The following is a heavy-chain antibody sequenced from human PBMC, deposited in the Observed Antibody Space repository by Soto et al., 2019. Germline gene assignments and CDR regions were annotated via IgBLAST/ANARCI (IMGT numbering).Heavy chain of an antibody. V-gene: IGHV3-23*01. J-gene: IGHJ5*02. D-gene: IGHD2-2*01. CDR1: GFTFSTYA. CDR2: MSGTGGST. Sequence: GGSLRLSCAASGFTFSTYAMTWVRQAPGKGLEWVSAMSGTGGSTYYADSVKGRFTISRDNSKNTLYLQMNNLRAEDTAVYHCAKTESHCGGPSCFLNWLDPWGQGTLVTVSS. CDR3: AKTESHCGGPSCFLNWLDP.